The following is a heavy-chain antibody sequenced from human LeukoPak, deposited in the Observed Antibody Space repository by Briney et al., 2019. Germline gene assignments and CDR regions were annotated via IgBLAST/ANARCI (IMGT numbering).Heavy chain of an antibody. CDR1: GFTFNNYA. Sequence: GGSLRLSCAASGFTFNNYAMTWVRQAPGKGLEWVSVVSGSGDNTNYADSVKGRFTISRDNSKNTLFLQMNSLRTEDTAVYFCARWGNDYSQFDSWGQGTLVTVS. V-gene: IGHV3-23*01. D-gene: IGHD4-11*01. J-gene: IGHJ4*02. CDR2: VSGSGDNT. CDR3: ARWGNDYSQFDS.